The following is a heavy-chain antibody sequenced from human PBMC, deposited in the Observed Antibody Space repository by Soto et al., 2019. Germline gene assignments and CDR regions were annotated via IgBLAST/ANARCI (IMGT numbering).Heavy chain of an antibody. Sequence: ETLSLTCAVYGGSFSGYYCSLSRHPPFKGLEWIVEINHSGSTNYNPSLKSRVTISVDTSKNQFSLKLSSVTAADTAVYYCARGRRGLHYYDSSGYYAHPHLNFDYWGQGTLVTVSS. CDR1: GGSFSGYY. CDR3: ARGRRGLHYYDSSGYYAHPHLNFDY. D-gene: IGHD3-22*01. V-gene: IGHV4-34*01. CDR2: INHSGST. J-gene: IGHJ4*02.